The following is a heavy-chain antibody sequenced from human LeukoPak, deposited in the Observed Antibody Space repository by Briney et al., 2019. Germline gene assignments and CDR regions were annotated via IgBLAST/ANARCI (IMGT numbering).Heavy chain of an antibody. Sequence: PGGSLRLSCATSEFTFSHYGMHWVRQAPGKGLEWVALIWSDGTNTYYGDPVKGRFTISRDNFQRTVYLQMNSLRAEDTAVYYCAKDAQRGFDYSNSLDKWGQGTLVTVSS. CDR1: EFTFSHYG. V-gene: IGHV3-30*02. D-gene: IGHD4-11*01. CDR3: AKDAQRGFDYSNSLDK. CDR2: IWSDGTNT. J-gene: IGHJ4*02.